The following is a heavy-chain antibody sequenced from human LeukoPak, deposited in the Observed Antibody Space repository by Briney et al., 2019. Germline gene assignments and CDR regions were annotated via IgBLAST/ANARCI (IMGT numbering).Heavy chain of an antibody. CDR2: ITGSGSST. CDR1: GFTFSSYA. V-gene: IGHV3-23*01. J-gene: IGHJ5*02. CDR3: AKLSDFWNVQGWFDP. Sequence: TGGSLRLSCAASGFTFSSYAMAWVRQAPGKGLEWVSGITGSGSSTTYADSVKGRFTISRDNSKNTLDLQMNSLRAEDTAVYYCAKLSDFWNVQGWFDPWGQGTLVTVPS. D-gene: IGHD3-3*01.